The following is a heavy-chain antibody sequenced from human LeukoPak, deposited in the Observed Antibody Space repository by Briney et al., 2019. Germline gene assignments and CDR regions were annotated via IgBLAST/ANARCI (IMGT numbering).Heavy chain of an antibody. J-gene: IGHJ3*01. V-gene: IGHV1-69*05. D-gene: IGHD2-21*02. Sequence: SVKVSCKASGGTFRSYAINWVRQAPGQGLEWMGRIIPIFNRTNYAQNFQGRVTITTGESTSTAYMELSSLRSDDTAIYYCAKDDPFYSHGSGGDLPWGQGTMVSVSS. CDR3: AKDDPFYSHGSGGDLP. CDR2: IIPIFNRT. CDR1: GGTFRSYA.